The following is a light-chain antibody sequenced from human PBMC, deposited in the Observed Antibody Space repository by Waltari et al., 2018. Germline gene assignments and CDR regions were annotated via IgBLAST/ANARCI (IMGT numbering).Light chain of an antibody. CDR1: SSDIGSYNY. CDR3: SASTSSFSLVL. CDR2: DVT. V-gene: IGLV2-14*03. J-gene: IGLJ2*01. Sequence: QSALTQPASVSGSPGQSITISCTGSSSDIGSYNYVSWYQQHPGKAPKLMIYDVTNRPSGVSSRFSGSKSGNTASLTISGLQTEDEADYYCSASTSSFSLVLFGGGTKLTVL.